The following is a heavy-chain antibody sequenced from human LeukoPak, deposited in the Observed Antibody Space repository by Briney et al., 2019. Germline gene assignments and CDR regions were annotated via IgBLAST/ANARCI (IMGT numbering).Heavy chain of an antibody. CDR2: IVGSGSRI. CDR1: GFTFKTYW. J-gene: IGHJ4*02. CDR3: AKDAKAGWNFDY. Sequence: GGSLRLSCAASGFTFKTYWMIWVRRAPGKGLEWISAIVGSGSRIFYADSVKGRFTISRENSKNMLYLQMNSLRAEDTAVYYCAKDAKAGWNFDYWGQGTLVTVSS. D-gene: IGHD6-19*01. V-gene: IGHV3-23*01.